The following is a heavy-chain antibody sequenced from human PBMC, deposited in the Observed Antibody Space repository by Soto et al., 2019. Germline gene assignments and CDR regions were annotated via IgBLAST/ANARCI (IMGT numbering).Heavy chain of an antibody. D-gene: IGHD3-10*01. J-gene: IGHJ4*02. V-gene: IGHV2-5*02. Sequence: QITLKESGPTLVKPTQTLTLTCTFSGFSLDTSGVGVGWIRQPPGKALEWVAVIYWDDYKHFSPSLESRLTITKETSKNLVVLTMTDMDPVETATYYCAHKGSGLYPLDYWGQGTLVTVSS. CDR3: AHKGSGLYPLDY. CDR2: IYWDDYK. CDR1: GFSLDTSGVG.